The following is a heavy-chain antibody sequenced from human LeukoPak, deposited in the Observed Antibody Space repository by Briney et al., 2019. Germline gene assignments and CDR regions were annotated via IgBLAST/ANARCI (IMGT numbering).Heavy chain of an antibody. CDR2: IYTSGST. V-gene: IGHV4-61*02. J-gene: IGHJ4*02. D-gene: IGHD3-9*01. Sequence: SETLSLTCTVSGGSLSSGSYYWSWIRQPAGKGLEWIGRIYTSGSTNYNPSLKSRVTISVDTSTYQFSLKLSSVTAADTAVYYCASGGSRYDILTGYLGPYYFDYWGQGTLVTVSS. CDR3: ASGGSRYDILTGYLGPYYFDY. CDR1: GGSLSSGSYY.